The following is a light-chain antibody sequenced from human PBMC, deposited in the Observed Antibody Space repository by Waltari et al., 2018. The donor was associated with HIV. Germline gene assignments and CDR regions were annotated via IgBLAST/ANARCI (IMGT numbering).Light chain of an antibody. CDR2: EDN. V-gene: IGLV6-57*01. CDR1: SGSIASNY. Sequence: NFMLTPPHSVSESPGKTVTISCTRSSGSIASNYVQWYQQRPGSSPTTVIYEDNQRPSGVPDRFSGSIDSSSNSASLTISGLKTEDEADYYCQSYDSSNQGVFGGGTKLTVL. J-gene: IGLJ3*02. CDR3: QSYDSSNQGV.